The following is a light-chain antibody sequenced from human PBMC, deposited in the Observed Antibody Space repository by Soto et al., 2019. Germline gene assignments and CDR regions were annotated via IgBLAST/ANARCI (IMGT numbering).Light chain of an antibody. CDR2: DAS. CDR3: PQYSNLIT. J-gene: IGKJ5*01. CDR1: QDIKNY. V-gene: IGKV1-33*01. Sequence: DIHMTQSPSSLYASVGDRVTITCQASQDIKNYLNWYQQKLGKAPKLLIYDASNLETGVPSRLSGSGYGTDFTFTISSLQPEEFATYFCPQYSNLITCGQGTRLEIK.